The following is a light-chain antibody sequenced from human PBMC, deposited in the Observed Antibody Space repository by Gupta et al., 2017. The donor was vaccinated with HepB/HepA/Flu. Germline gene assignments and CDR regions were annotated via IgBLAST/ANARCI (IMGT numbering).Light chain of an antibody. CDR3: QSYDSSLSASRV. Sequence: QSVLTPPPSVSGAPGPRVTIPCTGSSSNIGAGYAVHWYQQLPGTSPKLLIYGNTNRPSGVPDRFSGSKSGTSASLAITGLQAEDEADYYCQSYDSSLSASRVFGGGTKLTVL. CDR2: GNT. V-gene: IGLV1-40*01. CDR1: SSNIGAGYA. J-gene: IGLJ2*01.